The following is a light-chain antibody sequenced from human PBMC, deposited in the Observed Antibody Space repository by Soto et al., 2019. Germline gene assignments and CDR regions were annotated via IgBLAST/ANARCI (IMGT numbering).Light chain of an antibody. Sequence: SHLTQSPSNLSTSLGNTSTSTGRGSQSISSWLAWYQQKKGKAPKLLIYKASTLDSGVPSRFSGSGYGTEFNLTISSLQTDDFATYYCQHYNSYSEAFGQGTKVDIK. J-gene: IGKJ1*01. CDR1: QSISSW. CDR3: QHYNSYSEA. CDR2: KAS. V-gene: IGKV1-5*03.